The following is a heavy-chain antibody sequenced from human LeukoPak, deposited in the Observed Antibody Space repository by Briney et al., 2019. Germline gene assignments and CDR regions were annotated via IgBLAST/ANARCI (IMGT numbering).Heavy chain of an antibody. D-gene: IGHD3-22*01. J-gene: IGHJ6*03. CDR3: ARTSNYDSSGYPYYYYYMDV. CDR2: FDPEEGET. Sequence: ASVKVSCKVSGHTLSELSMHWVRQAPGKGLEWMGGFDPEEGETIYAQKFQGRVTMTRDTSISTAYMELSRLRSDDTAVYYCARTSNYDSSGYPYYYYYMDVWGKGTTVTVS. V-gene: IGHV1-24*01. CDR1: GHTLSELS.